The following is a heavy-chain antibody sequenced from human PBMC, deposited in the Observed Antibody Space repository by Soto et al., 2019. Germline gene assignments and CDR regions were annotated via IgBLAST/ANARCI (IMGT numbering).Heavy chain of an antibody. J-gene: IGHJ5*02. CDR2: IYHSGST. Sequence: LRRSLSLTCAVSGGSISSSNWWSWVRQPPGKGLEWIGEIYHSGSTNYNPPLQSRVTISVDKSKNQFSLKLSSVTAADTAVYYCASRLVVVADPWAPHYHWGQGTLFTVSS. D-gene: IGHD2-15*01. CDR1: GGSISSSNW. V-gene: IGHV4-4*02. CDR3: ASRLVVVADPWAPHYH.